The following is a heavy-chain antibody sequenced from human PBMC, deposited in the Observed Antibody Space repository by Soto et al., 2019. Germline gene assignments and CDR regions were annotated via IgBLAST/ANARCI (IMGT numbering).Heavy chain of an antibody. CDR3: AKVRLTTVTTGVDY. V-gene: IGHV3-30*18. CDR1: GFTFSSYG. Sequence: GGSLRLSCAASGFTFSSYGMHWVRQAPGKGLEWVAVISYDGSNKYYADSVKGRFTISRDNSKNTLYLQMNSLRAEDTAVYYCAKVRLTTVTTGVDYWGQGTLVTVSS. D-gene: IGHD4-17*01. J-gene: IGHJ4*02. CDR2: ISYDGSNK.